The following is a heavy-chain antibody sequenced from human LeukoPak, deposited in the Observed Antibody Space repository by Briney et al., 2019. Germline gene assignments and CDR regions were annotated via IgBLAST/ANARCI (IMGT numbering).Heavy chain of an antibody. Sequence: GESLKISCKGSGYSFTRYWIGWVRQMPGKGLEWMGTIYPGESDTSYSPSFQGQVTISADKSISTAYLQWSSLKASDTAMYYCARRVGRTGTIDSDYWGQGTLVTVSS. CDR2: IYPGESDT. J-gene: IGHJ4*02. D-gene: IGHD1-1*01. CDR3: ARRVGRTGTIDSDY. V-gene: IGHV5-51*01. CDR1: GYSFTRYW.